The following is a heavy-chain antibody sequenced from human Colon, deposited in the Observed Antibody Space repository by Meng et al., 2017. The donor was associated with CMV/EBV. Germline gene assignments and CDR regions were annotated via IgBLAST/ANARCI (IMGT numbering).Heavy chain of an antibody. CDR2: INHSGST. D-gene: IGHD3-10*01. J-gene: IGHJ4*02. CDR1: GGSFSGYY. Sequence: SETLSLTCAVYGGSFSGYYWSWIRQPPGKGLEWIGEINHSGSTNYNPSLKSRVTISVDTSKNQFSLKLSSVTAADTAVYYCARSNPGPWGQGTLVNVSS. CDR3: ARSNPGP. V-gene: IGHV4-34*01.